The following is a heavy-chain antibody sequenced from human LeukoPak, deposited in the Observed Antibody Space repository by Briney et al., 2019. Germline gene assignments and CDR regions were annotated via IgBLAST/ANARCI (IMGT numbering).Heavy chain of an antibody. CDR2: ISGSGGST. CDR1: GFTFNSYA. J-gene: IGHJ4*02. V-gene: IGHV3-23*01. D-gene: IGHD1-26*01. CDR3: AKGSGSILAGTYFDY. Sequence: PGGSLRLSCAASGFTFNSYAMSWVRQAPGKGLEWVSAISGSGGSTYYADSVKGRFTISRDNSKNTLYLQMNSLRAEDTAVYYCAKGSGSILAGTYFDYWGQGTLVTVSS.